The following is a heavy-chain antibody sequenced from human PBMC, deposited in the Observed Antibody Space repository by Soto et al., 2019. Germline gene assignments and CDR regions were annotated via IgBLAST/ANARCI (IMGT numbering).Heavy chain of an antibody. CDR2: IYPRDSDT. V-gene: IGHV5-51*01. D-gene: IGHD3-3*01. CDR1: GFSFSSYW. CDR3: TRTGVSSTFEI. Sequence: PGESLKISCKGSGFSFSSYWIGWVRQMPGKGLECMGIIYPRDSDTRYNPSFQGQVTISVDTSISTAYLQWSSLRTSDTAMYYCTRTGVSSTFEIWGQGTMATVSS. J-gene: IGHJ3*02.